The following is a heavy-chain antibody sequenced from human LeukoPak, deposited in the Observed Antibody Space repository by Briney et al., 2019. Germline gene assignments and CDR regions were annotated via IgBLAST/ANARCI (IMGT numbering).Heavy chain of an antibody. D-gene: IGHD4-11*01. CDR3: ARGRTTGFDY. Sequence: ASVKVSCKAPGYTFTSHGISWVRQAPGQGLEWMGGIIPIFGTANYAQKFQGRVTITADESTSTAYMELSSLRSEDTAVYYCARGRTTGFDYWGQGTLVTVSS. CDR1: GYTFTSHG. V-gene: IGHV1-69*13. J-gene: IGHJ4*02. CDR2: IIPIFGTA.